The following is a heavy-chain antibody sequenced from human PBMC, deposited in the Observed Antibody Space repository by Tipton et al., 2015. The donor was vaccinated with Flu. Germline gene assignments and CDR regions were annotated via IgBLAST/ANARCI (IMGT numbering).Heavy chain of an antibody. V-gene: IGHV5-51*01. Sequence: QLVQSGAEVKKPGESLKISCKGSGYSFTSYWIGWVRQMPGKGLEWMGIIYPGDSDTRYSPSFQGQVTISADKSISTAYLQWSSLKASDTAMYYCARFAQPLKYSYYGMDVWGQGTPVTVSS. CDR3: ARFAQPLKYSYYGMDV. CDR1: GYSFTSYW. D-gene: IGHD6-13*01. CDR2: IYPGDSDT. J-gene: IGHJ6*02.